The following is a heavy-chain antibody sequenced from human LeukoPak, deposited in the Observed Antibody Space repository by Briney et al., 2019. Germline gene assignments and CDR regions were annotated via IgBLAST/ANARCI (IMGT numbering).Heavy chain of an antibody. CDR2: IYTSGST. CDR3: ARELVVDDSGWFDS. V-gene: IGHV4-4*07. Sequence: SETLSLTCTVSGGSISTYYWSWIRQPAGKGLEWIGRIYTSGSTNYNPSLKSRVTMSVDTSKNQFSLKLSSMTAADTAVYYCARELVVDDSGWFDSWGQGTLVTVSS. J-gene: IGHJ5*01. CDR1: GGSISTYY. D-gene: IGHD2-2*01.